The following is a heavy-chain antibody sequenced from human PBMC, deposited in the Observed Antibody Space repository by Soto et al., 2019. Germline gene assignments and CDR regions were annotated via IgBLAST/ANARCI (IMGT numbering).Heavy chain of an antibody. CDR1: GFSFSSYA. D-gene: IGHD5-12*01. CDR3: ARDKSSGYDSTPFDY. J-gene: IGHJ4*02. V-gene: IGHV3-48*02. Sequence: EVQLVESGGGLVQPGGSLRLSCAASGFSFSSYAMNWVRQAPGKGLEWISYISSSGTTIYYADSVRGRVTTSRDNAQNSLYLQVNSLRDDDSAVYFCARDKSSGYDSTPFDYWGQGTLVTVSS. CDR2: ISSSGTTI.